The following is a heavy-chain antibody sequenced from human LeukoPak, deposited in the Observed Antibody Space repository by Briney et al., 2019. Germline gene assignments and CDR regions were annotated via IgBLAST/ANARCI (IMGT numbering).Heavy chain of an antibody. V-gene: IGHV3-23*01. D-gene: IGHD3-10*01. CDR2: ISSGSDRT. CDR1: GFTFSNYA. Sequence: HPGGSLRLSCAASGFTFSNYAMSWVRQAPGKGLEWVSAISSGSDRTNYGRSVKGRFTISRDNSKNTLYLQMNSLRAEDTAVYYCARGVVLLWFGESTPPYYFDYWGQGTLVTVSS. CDR3: ARGVVLLWFGESTPPYYFDY. J-gene: IGHJ4*02.